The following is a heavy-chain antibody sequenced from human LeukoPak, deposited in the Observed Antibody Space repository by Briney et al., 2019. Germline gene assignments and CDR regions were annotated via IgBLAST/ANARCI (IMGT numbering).Heavy chain of an antibody. CDR2: IYTSGST. V-gene: IGHV4-61*02. CDR3: ARLRSPLLWFGELPYYFDY. Sequence: SETLSLTCTVSGGSISSGSYYWSWIRQPAGKGLEWIGRIYTSGSTNYNPSLKSRVTISVDTSKNQFSLKLSSVTAADTAVYYCARLRSPLLWFGELPYYFDYWGQGTLVTVSS. CDR1: GGSISSGSYY. D-gene: IGHD3-10*01. J-gene: IGHJ4*02.